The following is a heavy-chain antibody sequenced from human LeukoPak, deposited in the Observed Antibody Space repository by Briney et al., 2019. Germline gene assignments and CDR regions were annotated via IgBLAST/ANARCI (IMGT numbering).Heavy chain of an antibody. CDR1: GGSISTYY. J-gene: IGHJ4*02. D-gene: IGHD3-10*01. V-gene: IGHV4-34*01. CDR3: ARRLSYYYGSGSYKTPFDY. Sequence: PSETLSLTCTVSGGSISTYYWSWIRQPPGKGPEWIGEINHSGSTNYNPSLKSRVTISVDTSKNQFSLKLSSVTAADTAVYYCARRLSYYYGSGSYKTPFDYWGQGTLVTVSS. CDR2: INHSGST.